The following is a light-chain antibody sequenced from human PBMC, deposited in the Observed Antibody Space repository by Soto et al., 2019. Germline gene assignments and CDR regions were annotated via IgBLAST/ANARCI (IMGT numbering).Light chain of an antibody. CDR2: VGTGGIVG. CDR1: SGYSNYK. V-gene: IGLV9-49*01. CDR3: GADHGSGSNVV. J-gene: IGLJ2*01. Sequence: QSVLTQPPSASASLGASVTLTCTLSSGYSNYKVDWYQQRPGKGPRFVMRVGTGGIVGSKGDGIPDRFSVLGSGLNRYLTINNIQEEDESDYHCGADHGSGSNVVFGGGTKVTVL.